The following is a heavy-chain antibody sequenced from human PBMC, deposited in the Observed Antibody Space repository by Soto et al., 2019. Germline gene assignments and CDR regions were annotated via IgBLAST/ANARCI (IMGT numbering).Heavy chain of an antibody. CDR1: GAPITINY. V-gene: IGHV4-59*01. J-gene: IGHJ5*02. Sequence: SETLSLTCTVSGAPITINYWSWIRQAPGKGLEWVGYIYYSGSTTYDPSLKSRVTMSADTSKDQFSLKLNSVTAADTAVYYCARGAGGSYDPLGPGILVTVSS. CDR3: ARGAGGSYDP. D-gene: IGHD3-3*01. CDR2: IYYSGST.